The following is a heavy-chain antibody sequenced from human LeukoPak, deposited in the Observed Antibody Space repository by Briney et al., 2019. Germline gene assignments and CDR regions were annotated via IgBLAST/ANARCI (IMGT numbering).Heavy chain of an antibody. CDR1: GYSISSGYY. CDR2: IYHSGST. D-gene: IGHD5-24*01. V-gene: IGHV4-38-2*02. Sequence: SETLSLTCTVSGYSISSGYYWGWIRQPPGKGLEWIGSIYHSGSTYYNPSLKSRVTISVDTSKNQFSLKLSSVTAADTAVYYCARVQRFYYYYYMDVWGKGTTVTVSS. J-gene: IGHJ6*03. CDR3: ARVQRFYYYYYMDV.